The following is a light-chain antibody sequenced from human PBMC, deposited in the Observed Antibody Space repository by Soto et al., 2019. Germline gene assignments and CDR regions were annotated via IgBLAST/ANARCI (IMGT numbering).Light chain of an antibody. J-gene: IGKJ4*01. V-gene: IGKV3-20*01. Sequence: EIVLTQSPGTLSLSPGERAILSCRASQNVSSSYLAWYQQKPGQAPGLLIYGASSRATGIPDRFSGSGSGTDFTLTISRLEPEDFAVYYCQQYGSSPRTFGGGTKVEIK. CDR2: GAS. CDR1: QNVSSSY. CDR3: QQYGSSPRT.